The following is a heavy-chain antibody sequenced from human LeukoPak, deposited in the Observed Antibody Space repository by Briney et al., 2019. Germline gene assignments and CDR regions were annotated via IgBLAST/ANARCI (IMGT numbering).Heavy chain of an antibody. CDR2: ISSSSSYI. J-gene: IGHJ4*02. CDR1: GFTFSSYS. D-gene: IGHD6-13*01. V-gene: IGHV3-21*01. CDR3: ARDGAGSFDY. Sequence: PGGSLRLSCAASGFTFSSYSMNWVRQAPGKGLEWVSSISSSSSYIYYADSVKGRFTISRDNARNSLYLQMNSLRAEDTAVYYCARDGAGSFDYWGQGTLVTVSS.